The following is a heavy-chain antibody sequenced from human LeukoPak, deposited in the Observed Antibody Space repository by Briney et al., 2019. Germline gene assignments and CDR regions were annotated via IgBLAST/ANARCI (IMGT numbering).Heavy chain of an antibody. D-gene: IGHD1-7*01. Sequence: GGSLRLSCAASGFTFSDYWMTWVRQAPGKGLEWVAHIKQDGGEKYYVDSVKGRFNISRDNAKNLVYLQMNSLRAEDTAVYYCARGWNYAFRFDNWGQGTLVTVST. J-gene: IGHJ4*02. CDR2: IKQDGGEK. CDR3: ARGWNYAFRFDN. V-gene: IGHV3-7*01. CDR1: GFTFSDYW.